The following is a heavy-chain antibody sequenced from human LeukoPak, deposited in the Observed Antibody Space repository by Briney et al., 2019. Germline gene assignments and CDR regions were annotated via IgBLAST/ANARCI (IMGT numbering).Heavy chain of an antibody. CDR2: IYYSGST. Sequence: SETLSLTCTVSGGSISSSSYYWGWIRQPPGKGLEWIGSIYYSGSTYYNPSLKSRVTISVDTSKNQFSLKLSSVTAADTAVYYCARESILDWFDPWGQGTLVTVSS. J-gene: IGHJ5*02. D-gene: IGHD2-2*02. CDR1: GGSISSSSYY. V-gene: IGHV4-39*07. CDR3: ARESILDWFDP.